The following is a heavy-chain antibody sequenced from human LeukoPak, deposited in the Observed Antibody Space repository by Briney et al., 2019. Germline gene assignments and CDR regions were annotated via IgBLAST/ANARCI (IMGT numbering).Heavy chain of an antibody. CDR2: IYTSGST. CDR3: AREHYYDSSGPSAFDI. V-gene: IGHV4-4*07. CDR1: GGSISSYY. Sequence: SEPLSLPCTVSGGSISSYYWRWIRQPAGKGREWLGRIYTSGSTNYNPSLKSRVTMSVDTSKNQFSLKLSSVTAADTAVYYCAREHYYDSSGPSAFDIWGQGTMVTVSS. D-gene: IGHD3-22*01. J-gene: IGHJ3*02.